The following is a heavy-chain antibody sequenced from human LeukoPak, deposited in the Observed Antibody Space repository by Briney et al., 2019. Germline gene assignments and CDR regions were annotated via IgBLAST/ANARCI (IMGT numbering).Heavy chain of an antibody. J-gene: IGHJ4*02. D-gene: IGHD5-18*01. Sequence: ASVKVSCKASGYTFTGYYMHWVRQAPGQGLEWMGWINPNSGGTNYAQKFQGRVTMTEDTSTDTAYMELSSLRSEDTAAYYCATDAVLGYSYATEFDYWGQGALVTVSS. CDR2: INPNSGGT. V-gene: IGHV1-2*02. CDR3: ATDAVLGYSYATEFDY. CDR1: GYTFTGYY.